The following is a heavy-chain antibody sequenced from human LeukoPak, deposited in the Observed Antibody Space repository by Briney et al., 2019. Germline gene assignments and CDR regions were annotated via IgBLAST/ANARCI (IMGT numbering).Heavy chain of an antibody. CDR3: ARWYSSSGYLDY. CDR2: IYHSGNT. Sequence: PPETLSLTCAVSGYSISSGYYWGWIRQPPGKGLGWIGSIYHSGNTNYNPSLKSRVTISVDTSKNQFSLKVSSVTAADTALYYCARWYSSSGYLDYWGQGTLVTVSS. CDR1: GYSISSGYY. V-gene: IGHV4-38-2*01. D-gene: IGHD6-6*01. J-gene: IGHJ4*02.